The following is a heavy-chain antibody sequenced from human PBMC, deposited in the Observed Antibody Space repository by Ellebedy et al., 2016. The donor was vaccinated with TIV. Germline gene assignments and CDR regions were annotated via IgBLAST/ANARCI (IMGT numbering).Heavy chain of an antibody. CDR3: AKGRSAAVDH. CDR1: GFSFSSYG. Sequence: PGGSLRLSCVASGFSFSSYGMHWVRQAPGKGLEWVAYTRDDESKKYYADSVQGRFIISRDNSKNTLHLQMNSLRGNDTAVYYCAKGRSAAVDHWGQGILVTVSS. CDR2: TRDDESKK. D-gene: IGHD6-13*01. V-gene: IGHV3-30*02. J-gene: IGHJ4*02.